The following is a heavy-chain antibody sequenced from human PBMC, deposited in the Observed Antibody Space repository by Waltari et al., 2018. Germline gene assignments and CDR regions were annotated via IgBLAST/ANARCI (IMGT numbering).Heavy chain of an antibody. V-gene: IGHV1-8*03. J-gene: IGHJ6*03. CDR3: ARGPAHMWSGYYYYYYMDV. CDR2: MNPNRGNT. D-gene: IGHD3-3*01. Sequence: QVQLVQSGAEGKKPGASVKVCCKASGSTFPSSDLIRVLQATGQGLEWMGCMNPNRGNTGYAQKFQGRVTITRNTSISTAYMELSSLRSEDTAVYYCARGPAHMWSGYYYYYYMDVWGKGTTVTVSS. CDR1: GSTFPSSD.